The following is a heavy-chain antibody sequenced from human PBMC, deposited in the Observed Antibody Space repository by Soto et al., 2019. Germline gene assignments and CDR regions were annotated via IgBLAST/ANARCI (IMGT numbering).Heavy chain of an antibody. CDR2: INPSGGST. CDR3: ARGNGDYAGY. V-gene: IGHV1-46*01. D-gene: IGHD4-17*01. Sequence: ASVKVSCKASGYTFTSYSMHWVRQAPGQGLEWMGIINPSGGSTNYAQKFQGRVAMTRDTSTSTVYMELRSLRSDDTAVYYCARGNGDYAGYWGQGTLVTVSS. CDR1: GYTFTSYS. J-gene: IGHJ4*02.